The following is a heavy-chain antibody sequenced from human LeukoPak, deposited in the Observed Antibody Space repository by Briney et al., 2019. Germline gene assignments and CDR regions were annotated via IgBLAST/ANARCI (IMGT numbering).Heavy chain of an antibody. J-gene: IGHJ4*02. D-gene: IGHD3-22*01. CDR1: GGSISTYY. CDR3: ARDRGYFDSSGYYSLDS. V-gene: IGHV4-59*01. Sequence: SETLSLTCTVSGGSISTYYWSWIRQPPGKGLEWIGYIYYDGSTSYNPSLKSRVTISVDTSKNQFSLKLSSVTAADTAVYYCARDRGYFDSSGYYSLDSWGQGTLVTVSS. CDR2: IYYDGST.